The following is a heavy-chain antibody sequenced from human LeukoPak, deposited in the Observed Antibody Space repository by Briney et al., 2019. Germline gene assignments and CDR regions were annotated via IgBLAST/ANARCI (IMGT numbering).Heavy chain of an antibody. Sequence: PGGSLRLSCAASEFTFSDHYMTWIRQSPGKGLEWISYTSPSAYSTYYADSVKGRFSISRDNAKNSLYLQMNSLRVEDTAIYYCARGKRRLDIWGQGTLVTVSS. V-gene: IGHV3-11*01. CDR2: TSPSAYST. D-gene: IGHD5-12*01. CDR1: EFTFSDHY. J-gene: IGHJ4*02. CDR3: ARGKRRLDI.